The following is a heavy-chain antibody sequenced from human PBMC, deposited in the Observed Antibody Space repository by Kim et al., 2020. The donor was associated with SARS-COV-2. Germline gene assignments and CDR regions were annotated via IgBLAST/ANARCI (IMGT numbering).Heavy chain of an antibody. V-gene: IGHV3-23*01. CDR3: AKGLQGVVTMDWAFDI. J-gene: IGHJ3*02. D-gene: IGHD2-21*02. Sequence: GGSLRLSCAASGFTFSSYAMSWVRQAPGKGLEWVSAISGSGGSTYYADSVKGRFTISRDNSKNTLYLQMNSLRAEDTAVYYCAKGLQGVVTMDWAFDIWGQGTMVTVSS. CDR2: ISGSGGST. CDR1: GFTFSSYA.